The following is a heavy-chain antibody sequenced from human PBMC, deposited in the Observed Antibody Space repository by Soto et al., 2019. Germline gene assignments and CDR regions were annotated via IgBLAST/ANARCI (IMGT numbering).Heavy chain of an antibody. Sequence: PGESLKISCKGSGYSFTSYWIAWVRQMPGKGLEFMGIIYPSDSDTRYSPSFQGRFTISRDNSKNTLYLQMNSLTTEDTAIYYCARDDEDGGYGDLGYWGQGTLVTVSS. D-gene: IGHD3-16*01. CDR3: ARDDEDGGYGDLGY. J-gene: IGHJ4*02. CDR2: IYPSDSDT. V-gene: IGHV5-51*01. CDR1: GYSFTSYW.